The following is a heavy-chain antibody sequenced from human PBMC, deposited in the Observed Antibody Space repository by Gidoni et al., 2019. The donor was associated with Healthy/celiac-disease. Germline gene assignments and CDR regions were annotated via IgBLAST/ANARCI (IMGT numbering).Heavy chain of an antibody. J-gene: IGHJ4*02. CDR2: INHSGST. CDR1: GGSFSGYY. CDR3: ASDDYYDSSGYYPSN. D-gene: IGHD3-22*01. Sequence: QVQLQQWGAGLLKPSETLSLTCAVYGGSFSGYYWSWIRQPPGKGLEWIGEINHSGSTNYNPSLKSRVTISVDTSKNQFSLKLSSVTAADTAVYYCASDDYYDSSGYYPSNWGQGTLVTVSS. V-gene: IGHV4-34*01.